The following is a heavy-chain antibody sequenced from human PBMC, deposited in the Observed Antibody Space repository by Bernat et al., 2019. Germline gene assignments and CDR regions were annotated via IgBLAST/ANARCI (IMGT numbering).Heavy chain of an antibody. CDR1: GFTFSYHG. D-gene: IGHD2-15*01. V-gene: IGHV3-33*01. J-gene: IGHJ4*01. CDR3: ARMRQVEKNSYLDY. Sequence: QVHLVESGGGVVQPGRSLRLSCAASGFTFSYHGMHWVRQVSGKGLEWVALIWFDGSKLYYRDSVKGRFTISRDNSKNTLCLQMSSLRAEDTAVYYCARMRQVEKNSYLDYWGQETLVTIAS. CDR2: IWFDGSKL.